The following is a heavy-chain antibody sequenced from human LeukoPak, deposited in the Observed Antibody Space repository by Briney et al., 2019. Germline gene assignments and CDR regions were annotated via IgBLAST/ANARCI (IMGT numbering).Heavy chain of an antibody. D-gene: IGHD4-11*01. CDR3: ARAPYSNYVNLDY. J-gene: IGHJ4*02. V-gene: IGHV3-49*04. CDR2: IRSKAFGGTT. Sequence: GGSLRLSCIASEFTFGDYAMSWVRQAPGKGLEWVGFIRSKAFGGTTEYAASVKGRFTISRDDSKSIAYLQMDSLKTEDTALYYCARAPYSNYVNLDYWGQGTPVTVSS. CDR1: EFTFGDYA.